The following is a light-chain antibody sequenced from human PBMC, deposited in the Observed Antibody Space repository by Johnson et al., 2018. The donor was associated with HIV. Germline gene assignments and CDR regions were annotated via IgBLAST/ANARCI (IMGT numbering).Light chain of an antibody. V-gene: IGLV1-51*01. Sequence: QSVLTQPPSMSAAPGQKVTISCSGSSSNIGHNYVSWYQQLPGTAPKLLIYDNNKRPSGIPDRFSGSKSGTSASLAISGLRAEDEADYLCAAWDDKLNGTYVFGAGTEVTVL. CDR3: AAWDDKLNGTYV. CDR2: DNN. J-gene: IGLJ1*01. CDR1: SSNIGHNY.